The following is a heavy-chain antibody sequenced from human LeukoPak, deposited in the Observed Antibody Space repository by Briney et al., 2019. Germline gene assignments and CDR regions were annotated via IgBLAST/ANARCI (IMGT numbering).Heavy chain of an antibody. CDR2: IIPIFGTA. J-gene: IGHJ4*02. V-gene: IGHV1-69*13. Sequence: GASVTVSCKASGGTFTTYVITWVRQAPGQGLEWMGGIIPIFGTADYAQKFQGRVTITADESTNTAYMEVSSLRFEDTAVYYCARGGGGRGYYYDYWGQGTLVTVSS. D-gene: IGHD3-22*01. CDR3: ARGGGGRGYYYDY. CDR1: GGTFTTYV.